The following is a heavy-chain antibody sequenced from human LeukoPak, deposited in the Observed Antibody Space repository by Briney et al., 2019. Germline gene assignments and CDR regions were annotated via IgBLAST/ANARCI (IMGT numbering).Heavy chain of an antibody. CDR1: GFTFSSYW. V-gene: IGHV3-7*03. J-gene: IGHJ4*02. CDR3: ARDVSDENGSSSRIHLDY. CDR2: IQQDGSEK. D-gene: IGHD6-6*01. Sequence: GGSLRLSCAASGFTFSSYWMTWVRQAPGKGLEWVANIQQDGSEKYYVDSVKGRFTISRDNAKNSLYLQMNSLRAVDTAVYYCARDVSDENGSSSRIHLDYWGQGTLVTVSS.